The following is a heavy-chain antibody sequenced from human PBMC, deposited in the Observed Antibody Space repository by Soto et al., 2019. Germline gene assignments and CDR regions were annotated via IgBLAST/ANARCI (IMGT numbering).Heavy chain of an antibody. CDR2: IYYSGST. Sequence: SETLSLTCTVSGGSISSGGYYWSWIRQHPGKGLEWIGYIYYSGSTHYNPSLKSRVTISVDTSKNQFSLKLSSVTAADTAVYYCARGYCSSTSCFDPWGQGTLVTVSS. CDR3: ARGYCSSTSCFDP. V-gene: IGHV4-31*03. J-gene: IGHJ5*02. D-gene: IGHD2-2*01. CDR1: GGSISSGGYY.